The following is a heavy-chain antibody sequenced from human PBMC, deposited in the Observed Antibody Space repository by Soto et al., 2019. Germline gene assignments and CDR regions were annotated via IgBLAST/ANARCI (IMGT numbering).Heavy chain of an antibody. V-gene: IGHV4-38-2*01. D-gene: IGHD3-10*01. J-gene: IGHJ4*02. CDR1: GYSISSGYY. CDR2: IYHSGST. CDR3: ARVNYGSGRYYSWYFDY. Sequence: PSETLSLTCAVSGYSISSGYYWGWIRQPPGKGLEWIGSIYHSGSTYYNPSLKSRVTISVDTSKNQFSLKLSSVTAADTAVYYCARVNYGSGRYYSWYFDYWGQGTQVTVS.